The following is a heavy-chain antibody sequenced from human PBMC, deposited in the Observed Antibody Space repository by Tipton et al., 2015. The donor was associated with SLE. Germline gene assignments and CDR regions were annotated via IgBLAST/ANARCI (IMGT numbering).Heavy chain of an antibody. D-gene: IGHD3-22*01. CDR3: ARDPSDTSGFYTYSFDL. Sequence: TLSLTCTVSGGSISSGEYYWSWIRQPPGKGLEWIGYIYNSENTYNNPPLKSRLTISVDTSRNQFSLKLSSVTAADTAVYYCARDPSDTSGFYTYSFDLWGQGTPVTVSS. J-gene: IGHJ4*02. CDR1: GGSISSGEYY. V-gene: IGHV4-30-4*01. CDR2: IYNSENT.